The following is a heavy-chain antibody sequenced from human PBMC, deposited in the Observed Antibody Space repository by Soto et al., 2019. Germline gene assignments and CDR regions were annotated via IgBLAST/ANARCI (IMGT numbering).Heavy chain of an antibody. J-gene: IGHJ6*02. Sequence: VSLRLSCSASGFTFSSYAMSWVRQAPGKGLEWVSAISGSGGSTYYADSVKGRFTISRDNSKNTLYLQMNSLRAEDTAVYYCAKQIAARMYGMDVWGQGTTVTVSS. CDR2: ISGSGGST. CDR1: GFTFSSYA. V-gene: IGHV3-23*01. CDR3: AKQIAARMYGMDV. D-gene: IGHD6-6*01.